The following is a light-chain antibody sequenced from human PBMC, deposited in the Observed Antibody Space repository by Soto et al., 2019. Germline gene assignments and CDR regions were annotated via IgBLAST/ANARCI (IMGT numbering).Light chain of an antibody. CDR3: QQFRTYPLT. CDR1: QGISYY. J-gene: IGKJ4*01. Sequence: DIQLTQSPSFLSASVGDRVTITCRASQGISYYLAWYQQKPGKAPNLLIYATSPLQNGVPSSFSGSGSGTEFTLTFSTLQPEDLATYYCQQFRTYPLTFGGGTKMEI. CDR2: ATS. V-gene: IGKV1-9*01.